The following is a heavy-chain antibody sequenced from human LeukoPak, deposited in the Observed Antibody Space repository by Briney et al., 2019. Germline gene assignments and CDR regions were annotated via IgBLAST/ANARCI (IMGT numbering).Heavy chain of an antibody. CDR1: GFTFNNYW. J-gene: IGHJ5*02. CDR3: AGYSYGFWFDP. D-gene: IGHD5-18*01. Sequence: GGSLRLSCAAFGFTFNNYWMSWVRQAPGKGLEWVANINQDGSERYYVDSVKGRFTISRDNAKNSLYLQMNSLRAEDTAVYYCAGYSYGFWFDPWGQGTLVTVSS. V-gene: IGHV3-7*01. CDR2: INQDGSER.